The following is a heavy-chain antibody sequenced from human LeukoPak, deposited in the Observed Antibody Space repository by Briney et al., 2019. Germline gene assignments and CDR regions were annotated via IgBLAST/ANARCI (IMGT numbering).Heavy chain of an antibody. CDR2: ISSSGTYI. CDR3: ARQGGDILTGYLDY. Sequence: KPGGSLRLSCATSGFTFSDYYMSWIRQAPGKGLEWVSYISSSGTYINSADSVKGRFTISRDYPKNSLYLQMSSLRAEDTAVYYCARQGGDILTGYLDYWGQRTLVTVSS. CDR1: GFTFSDYY. D-gene: IGHD3-9*01. J-gene: IGHJ4*02. V-gene: IGHV3-11*03.